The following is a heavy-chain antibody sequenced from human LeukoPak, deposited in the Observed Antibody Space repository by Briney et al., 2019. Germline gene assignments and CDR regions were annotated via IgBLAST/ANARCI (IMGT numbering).Heavy chain of an antibody. Sequence: PGGSLRLSCAASGFSFEDYGMTWVRQAPGKGLEWVSGINRNGNNIGYADSVKGRFTISRDNAKNSLYLQMNSLRAEDTAVYYCARAGVLPRFDYWGQGTLVTVSS. CDR3: ARAGVLPRFDY. V-gene: IGHV3-20*04. D-gene: IGHD2-8*01. CDR2: INRNGNNI. J-gene: IGHJ4*02. CDR1: GFSFEDYG.